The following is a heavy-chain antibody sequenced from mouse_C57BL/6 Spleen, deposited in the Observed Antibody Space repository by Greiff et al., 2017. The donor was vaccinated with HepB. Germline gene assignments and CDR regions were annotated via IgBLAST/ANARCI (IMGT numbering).Heavy chain of an antibody. V-gene: IGHV1-83*01. Sequence: VQLQQSGPELVKPGASVKMSCKASGYTFTDYYMHWVKQKPGKGLEWIGEIYPGSGNTYYNEKFKGKATLTADTSSSTAYMQLSSLTSEDSAVYFCARSAGSSSYYFDYWGQGTTLTVSS. CDR3: RSAGSSSYYFDY. CDR1: YTFTDYYM. CDR2: YPGSGNTY. D-gene: IGHD1-1*01. J-gene: IGHJ2*01.